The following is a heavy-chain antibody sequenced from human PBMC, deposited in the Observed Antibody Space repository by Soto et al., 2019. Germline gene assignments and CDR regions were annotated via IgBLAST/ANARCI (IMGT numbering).Heavy chain of an antibody. CDR2: INPNSGGT. Sequence: ASVKVSCKSSGYTFTGYYMHCVRQAPGQGLEWMGWINPNSGGTNYAQKFQGWVTMTRDTSISTAYMELSRLRSDDTAVYYCARSARDWNSNWFDPWGQGTLVTVSS. V-gene: IGHV1-2*04. CDR3: ARSARDWNSNWFDP. J-gene: IGHJ5*02. D-gene: IGHD1-7*01. CDR1: GYTFTGYY.